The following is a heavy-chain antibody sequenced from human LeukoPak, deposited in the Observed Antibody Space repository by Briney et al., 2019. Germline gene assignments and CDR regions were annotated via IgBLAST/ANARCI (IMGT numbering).Heavy chain of an antibody. V-gene: IGHV4-59*08. CDR2: IYYSGST. CDR3: ASKRYCSSTSCLNYDFWSGYSHYFDY. Sequence: SETLSLTCTVSGGTIRSYYWSWIRQPPGKGLEWIGYIYYSGSTNYNPSLKSRVTISVDTSKNQFSLKLSSVTAADTAVYYCASKRYCSSTSCLNYDFWSGYSHYFDYWGQGTLVTVSS. CDR1: GGTIRSYY. D-gene: IGHD3-3*01. J-gene: IGHJ4*02.